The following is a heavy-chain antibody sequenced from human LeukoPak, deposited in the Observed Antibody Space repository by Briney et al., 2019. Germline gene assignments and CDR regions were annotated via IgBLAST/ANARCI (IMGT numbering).Heavy chain of an antibody. CDR3: ARTPAYSSGRGDY. J-gene: IGHJ4*02. CDR2: INPNSGGT. Sequence: ASVKVSCKASGYTFTGYYMHWVRQAPGQGLEWMGWINPNSGGTNYAQKFQGRVTMTRDTSISTAYMELSRLRSDDTAVYYCARTPAYSSGRGDYWGQGTLVTVSS. D-gene: IGHD6-19*01. CDR1: GYTFTGYY. V-gene: IGHV1-2*02.